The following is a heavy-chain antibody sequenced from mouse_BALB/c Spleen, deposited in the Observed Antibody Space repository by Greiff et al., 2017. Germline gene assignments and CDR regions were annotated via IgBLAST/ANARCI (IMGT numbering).Heavy chain of an antibody. CDR1: GYSITSGYY. D-gene: IGHD2-3*01. CDR2: ISYDGSN. Sequence: VQLKESGPVLVKPSQSLSLTCSVTGYSITSGYYWNWIRQFPGNKLEWMGYISYDGSNNYNPSLKNRISITRDTSKNQFFLKLNSVTTEDTATYYCADGYYGFAYWGQGTLVTVSA. J-gene: IGHJ3*01. CDR3: ADGYYGFAY. V-gene: IGHV3-6*02.